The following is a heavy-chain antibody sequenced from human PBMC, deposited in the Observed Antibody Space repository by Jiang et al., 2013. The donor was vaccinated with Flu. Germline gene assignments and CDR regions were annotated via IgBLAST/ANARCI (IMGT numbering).Heavy chain of an antibody. CDR2: IYYSGST. D-gene: IGHD3-22*01. V-gene: IGHV4-59*01. Sequence: PSETLSLTCTVSGGSISRYYGSWIRQPPGKGLEWIGYIYYSGSTNYNPSLKSRVTISVDTAKNQFSLKLTSVTAADTAVYYCARDPSGYYADSWGQGTLVTVSS. J-gene: IGHJ4*02. CDR1: GGSISRYY. CDR3: ARDPSGYYADS.